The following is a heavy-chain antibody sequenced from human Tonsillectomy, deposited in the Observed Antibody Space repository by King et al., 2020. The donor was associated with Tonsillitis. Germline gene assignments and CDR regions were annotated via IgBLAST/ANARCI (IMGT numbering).Heavy chain of an antibody. CDR1: GYSFTTHW. Sequence: VQLVESGAEVKKPGESLKISCKGSGYSFTTHWIGWVRQMPGKGLEWMGIIYPDDSDTRYSPSFQGQVTFSADKSISTAYLQWRSLRASDTAMYYCASRNSRGGDFDYWGQGTLVTVSS. CDR2: IYPDDSDT. J-gene: IGHJ4*02. V-gene: IGHV5-51*01. CDR3: ASRNSRGGDFDY. D-gene: IGHD6-19*01.